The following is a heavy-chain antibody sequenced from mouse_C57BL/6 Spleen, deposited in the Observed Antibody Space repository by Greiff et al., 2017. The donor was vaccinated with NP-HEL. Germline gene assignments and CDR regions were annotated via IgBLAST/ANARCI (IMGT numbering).Heavy chain of an antibody. CDR2: IDPSDSYT. CDR1: GYTFTSYW. J-gene: IGHJ4*01. D-gene: IGHD2-3*01. V-gene: IGHV1-69*01. Sequence: QVQLQQPGAELVMPGASVKLSCKASGYTFTSYWMHWVKQRPGQGLEWIGEIDPSDSYTNYNQKFKGKSTLTVDKSSSTAYMQLSSLTSEDSAVYYCARSGRWLLRNYYAMDYWGQGTSVTVSS. CDR3: ARSGRWLLRNYYAMDY.